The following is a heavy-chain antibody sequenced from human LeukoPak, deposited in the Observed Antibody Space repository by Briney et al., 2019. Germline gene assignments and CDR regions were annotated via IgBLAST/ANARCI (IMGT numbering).Heavy chain of an antibody. CDR2: ISSDGRST. V-gene: IGHV3-74*01. J-gene: IGHJ4*02. CDR3: ARISLSGWVNDH. D-gene: IGHD6-19*01. CDR1: GFTFSSHW. Sequence: AGSLTLSCAASGFTFSSHWMHWVRQAPGKGLVWVTRISSDGRSTSYADSVKGRFTISRDNAKNTLYLQMSSLRAEDTAMYYCARISLSGWVNDHWGQGTLVTVSS.